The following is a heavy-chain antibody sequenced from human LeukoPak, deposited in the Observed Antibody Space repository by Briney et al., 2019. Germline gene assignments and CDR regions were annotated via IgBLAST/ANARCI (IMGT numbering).Heavy chain of an antibody. V-gene: IGHV4-34*01. CDR3: ARGKEMATIAQLDSLDY. J-gene: IGHJ4*02. CDR1: GGSFSGYY. D-gene: IGHD5-24*01. Sequence: SETLPLTCAVYGGSFSGYYWSWIRQPPGKGLEWIGEINHSGSTNYNPSLKSRVTISVDTSKNQFSLKLSSVTAADTAVYYCARGKEMATIAQLDSLDYWGQGTLVTVSS. CDR2: INHSGST.